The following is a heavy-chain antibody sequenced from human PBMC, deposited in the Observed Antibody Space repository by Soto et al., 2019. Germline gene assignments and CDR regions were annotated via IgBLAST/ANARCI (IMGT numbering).Heavy chain of an antibody. D-gene: IGHD1-1*01. CDR3: AAPPNRDAYNSGY. CDR1: GLTFSSSA. J-gene: IGHJ4*02. V-gene: IGHV1-58*01. CDR2: IVVGSGST. Sequence: QVHLVQSGPEVRKPGTSVKVSCKASGLTFSSSAVQWVRQARGQRLEWIGWIVVGSGSTKYAQQFQERVTITRDMSTSTAYMELSSLRSEDTAVYYCAAPPNRDAYNSGYWGQGTLVTVSS.